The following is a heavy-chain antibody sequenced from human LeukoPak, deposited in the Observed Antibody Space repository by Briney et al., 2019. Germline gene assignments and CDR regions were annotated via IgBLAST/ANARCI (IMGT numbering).Heavy chain of an antibody. Sequence: PGGSLRLSCAASGFSFDDYAMHWVRQVPGKVLEWVSGNSWNRDRMRYADSVKGQFTISRDNAKNSLYLQMNSLRAEDTAVYSCARDKTRGLGYSYSKSGNYFDYWGQGTLVTVSS. V-gene: IGHV3-9*01. CDR2: NSWNRDRM. J-gene: IGHJ4*02. CDR3: ARDKTRGLGYSYSKSGNYFDY. D-gene: IGHD5-18*01. CDR1: GFSFDDYA.